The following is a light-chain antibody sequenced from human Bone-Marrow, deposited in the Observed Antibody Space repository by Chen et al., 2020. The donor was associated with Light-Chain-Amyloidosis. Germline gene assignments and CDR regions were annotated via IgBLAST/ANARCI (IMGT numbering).Light chain of an antibody. V-gene: IGLV3-21*02. CDR2: DDS. J-gene: IGLJ3*02. CDR3: QVWDRSSDRPV. Sequence: YVLTQPSSVSVAPGPTATIACGGNNIGSTSVHWYQQTPGQAPLLVVYDDSDRPSGIPERLSGSNAGNTATLTISRGEAGDEADYYCQVWDRSSDRPVFGGGTKLTVL. CDR1: NIGSTS.